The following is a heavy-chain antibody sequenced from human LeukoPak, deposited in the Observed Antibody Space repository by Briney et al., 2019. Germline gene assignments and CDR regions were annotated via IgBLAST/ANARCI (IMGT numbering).Heavy chain of an antibody. CDR1: GASISSTNYY. D-gene: IGHD3-22*01. J-gene: IGHJ4*02. CDR2: IFYSGST. V-gene: IGHV4-39*01. Sequence: SETLPLTCSVSGASISSTNYYWGWVRRPPGKGLEWIGRIFYSGSTSYNPSLKSRVTISLDTSKNLFSLKLSSVTAADTAAYYCATRRGYDSTVYSWGQGTLVSVSS. CDR3: ATRRGYDSTVYS.